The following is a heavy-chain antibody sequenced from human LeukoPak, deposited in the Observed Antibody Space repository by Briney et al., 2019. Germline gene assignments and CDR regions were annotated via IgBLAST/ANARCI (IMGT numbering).Heavy chain of an antibody. Sequence: GGSLRLSCAASGFTFSSFEMNWVRQAPGKGLEWVSYISSSGSTIYYADSVKGRFTISRDNGKNSLYLQMNSLRDEDTAVYYCARGFPERSGWYRLLDYWGQGTLVTVSS. V-gene: IGHV3-48*03. J-gene: IGHJ4*02. CDR2: ISSSGSTI. D-gene: IGHD6-19*01. CDR1: GFTFSSFE. CDR3: ARGFPERSGWYRLLDY.